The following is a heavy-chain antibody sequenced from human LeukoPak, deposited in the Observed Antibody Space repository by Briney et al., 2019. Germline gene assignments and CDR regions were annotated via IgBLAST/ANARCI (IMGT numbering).Heavy chain of an antibody. Sequence: ASGKVSCKASGYTFSNYGISWVRQAPGQGLEWMGWISASNGDTNYAQKLQGRLTTTTDTSTSTAYMELRSLRSDDTAVYFCARDSGLKDCSGVSCYRAFDIWGQGTMITVSS. D-gene: IGHD2-15*01. CDR3: ARDSGLKDCSGVSCYRAFDI. CDR1: GYTFSNYG. V-gene: IGHV1-18*01. CDR2: ISASNGDT. J-gene: IGHJ3*02.